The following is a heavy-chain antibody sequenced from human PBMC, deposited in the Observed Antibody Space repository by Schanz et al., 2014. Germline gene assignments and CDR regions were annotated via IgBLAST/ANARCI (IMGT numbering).Heavy chain of an antibody. V-gene: IGHV3-11*05. CDR3: ARDTAQSCIGPSCFEYFQH. J-gene: IGHJ1*01. Sequence: VHLLESGGGLVQPGGSLRLSCAASGFTFSDYYMAWIRQAPGKGLEWVSHISGSSIHKNYADSVKGRFTISRDNAKNSLYLQMNSLRAEDTALYYCARDTAQSCIGPSCFEYFQHWGQGALVTVSS. CDR2: ISGSSIHK. D-gene: IGHD2-2*01. CDR1: GFTFSDYY.